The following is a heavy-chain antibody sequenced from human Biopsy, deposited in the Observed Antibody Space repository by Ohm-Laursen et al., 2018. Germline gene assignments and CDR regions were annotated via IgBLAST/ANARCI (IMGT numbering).Heavy chain of an antibody. CDR3: AKHGSGWTGDDAFHI. D-gene: IGHD6-19*01. J-gene: IGHJ3*02. CDR2: ISYSRDT. V-gene: IGHV4-61*08. Sequence: SETLSLTCTVSGGSISSVGSYWSWIRQAPGKGLEWIGYISYSRDTNYNPSLKSRITISVDTSKNQFSLKLTSVTAADTAVYYCAKHGSGWTGDDAFHIWAKGQWSPSLQ. CDR1: GGSISSVGSY.